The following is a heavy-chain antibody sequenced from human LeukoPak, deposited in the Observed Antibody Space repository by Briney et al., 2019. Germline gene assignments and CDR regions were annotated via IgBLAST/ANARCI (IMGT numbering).Heavy chain of an antibody. Sequence: PSETLSLTCTVSGGSISSYYWTWIRQPPGKGLEWTGYIYYRGNANYDPSLKSRVTISVDTSKKQFSLKLNSVTAADTAAYYCARESYYDFWSGMEYYYMDVWGKGTTVTVSS. J-gene: IGHJ6*03. CDR2: IYYRGNA. D-gene: IGHD3-3*01. CDR1: GGSISSYY. V-gene: IGHV4-59*01. CDR3: ARESYYDFWSGMEYYYMDV.